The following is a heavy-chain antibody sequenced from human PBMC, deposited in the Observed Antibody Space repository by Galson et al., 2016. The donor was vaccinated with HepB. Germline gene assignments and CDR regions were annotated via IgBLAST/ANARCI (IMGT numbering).Heavy chain of an antibody. CDR2: INHSGGT. J-gene: IGHJ4*02. CDR3: ARGRGYYDILTGFYPSNKNYFDS. CDR1: GGSFSGYY. Sequence: SETLSLTCAVSGGSFSGYYWSWIRQAPGKGLEWIGEINHSGGTNYNPSLKSRVTTSVDSSKNQFSLHVTSLTAADTAVYYCARGRGYYDILTGFYPSNKNYFDSWGQGILVTVSS. D-gene: IGHD3-9*01. V-gene: IGHV4-34*01.